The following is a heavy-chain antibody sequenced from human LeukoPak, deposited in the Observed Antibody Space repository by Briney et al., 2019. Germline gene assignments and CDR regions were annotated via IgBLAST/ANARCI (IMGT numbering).Heavy chain of an antibody. CDR2: MNPNSGNT. J-gene: IGHJ4*02. V-gene: IGHV1-8*02. Sequence: ASVKVSCKASGYTFTSYGISWVRQAPGQGLEWMGWMNPNSGNTGYAQKFQGRVTMTRNTSISTAYMELSSLRSEDTAVYYCARGLRTTVTTRGYYWGQGTLVTVSS. CDR3: ARGLRTTVTTRGYY. CDR1: GYTFTSYG. D-gene: IGHD4-17*01.